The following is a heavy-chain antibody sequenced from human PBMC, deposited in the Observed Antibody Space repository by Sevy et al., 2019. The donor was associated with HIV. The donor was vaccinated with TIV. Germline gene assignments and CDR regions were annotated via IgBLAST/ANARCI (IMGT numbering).Heavy chain of an antibody. J-gene: IGHJ4*02. D-gene: IGHD5-18*01. Sequence: QLGGSLRLSCVASGFTFSGSWMTWVRQAPGKGLERIAFINEDGSRLGYVDSVRGRFTISRENTKNSLYLQMNSLRAEDTAVYFCARDRAYSALDYWGQGTLVTVSS. CDR2: INEDGSRL. CDR3: ARDRAYSALDY. V-gene: IGHV3-7*01. CDR1: GFTFSGSW.